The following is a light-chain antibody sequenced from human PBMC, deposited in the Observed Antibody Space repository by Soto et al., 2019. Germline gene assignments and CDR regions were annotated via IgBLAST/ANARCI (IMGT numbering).Light chain of an antibody. J-gene: IGKJ1*01. Sequence: DIQLTQSTSFLSASVGDRVTITCRASQGISSYLAWYQQKPGKAPKLLIYAASTLESGVPSRSSGSGSGTEFTLTISSLQPDDFATYYCQQYQTYWTFGQGTKVDIK. CDR2: AAS. CDR1: QGISSY. V-gene: IGKV1-9*01. CDR3: QQYQTYWT.